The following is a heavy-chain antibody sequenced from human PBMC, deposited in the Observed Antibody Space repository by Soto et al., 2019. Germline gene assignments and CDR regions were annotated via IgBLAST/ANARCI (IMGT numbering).Heavy chain of an antibody. J-gene: IGHJ6*03. D-gene: IGHD3-3*01. CDR1: GYTFTSYG. V-gene: IGHV1-18*01. CDR3: ARDQNFWSGYWGCYYYMDV. Sequence: ASVKVSCKASGYTFTSYGISWVRQAPGQGLEWMGWISAYNGNTNYAQKLQGRVTMTTDTSTSTAYMELRSLRSDDTAVYYCARDQNFWSGYWGCYYYMDVWGKGTTVTVSS. CDR2: ISAYNGNT.